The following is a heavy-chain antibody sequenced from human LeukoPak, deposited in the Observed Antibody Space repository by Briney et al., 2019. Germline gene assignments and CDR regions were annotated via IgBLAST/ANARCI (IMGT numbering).Heavy chain of an antibody. Sequence: GGSLRLSCAGSGFSFSSYGMHWVRQAPGKGLEWMAFIRSDGSNKYYADSVKGRFTISRDNSKNTLYLQMNSLRAEDTAVYYCAKTDPAGGDTDYWGQGTLVTVSS. CDR2: IRSDGSNK. CDR3: AKTDPAGGDTDY. J-gene: IGHJ4*02. D-gene: IGHD3-16*01. V-gene: IGHV3-30*02. CDR1: GFSFSSYG.